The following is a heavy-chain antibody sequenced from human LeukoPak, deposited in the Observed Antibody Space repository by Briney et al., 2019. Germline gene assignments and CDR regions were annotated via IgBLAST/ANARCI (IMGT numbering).Heavy chain of an antibody. CDR3: ARDTLTTSPSKFDN. J-gene: IGHJ4*02. Sequence: PGGSLRLSGVASGFTFSSYAMNWVRQAPGKGLEWVSVISGSGSGTYYADSVKGRFTISRDNSKSTLFLQMNSLRAEDTAVYYCARDTLTTSPSKFDNWGQGTLVTVSS. D-gene: IGHD1-14*01. CDR2: ISGSGSGT. CDR1: GFTFSSYA. V-gene: IGHV3-23*01.